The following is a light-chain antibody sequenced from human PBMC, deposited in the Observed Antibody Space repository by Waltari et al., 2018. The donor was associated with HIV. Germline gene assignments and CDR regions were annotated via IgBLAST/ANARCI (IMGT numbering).Light chain of an antibody. CDR1: QNVLYNSNNKNY. Sequence: DIVMTQSPDSLAVSLGERATINCKSSQNVLYNSNNKNYLAWYQQKPGQPPKLLIYWASTRESGVTDRFSGSGSGTDFTLTISSLQAEDVAVYYCQQYYNIPYTFGQGTKLEIK. CDR3: QQYYNIPYT. V-gene: IGKV4-1*01. J-gene: IGKJ2*01. CDR2: WAS.